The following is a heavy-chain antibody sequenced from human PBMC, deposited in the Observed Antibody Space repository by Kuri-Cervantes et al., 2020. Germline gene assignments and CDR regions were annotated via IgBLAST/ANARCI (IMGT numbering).Heavy chain of an antibody. CDR3: ARDSSGYYYFDF. CDR1: GGSISSYY. V-gene: IGHV4-59*01. D-gene: IGHD6-25*01. CDR2: ISYSGST. J-gene: IGHJ4*02. Sequence: SETLSLTCTVSGGSISSYYWTWIRQPPGEGLQWIGFISYSGSTYYNPSLKSRVTMSVDTSKNQFSLKMSSVTAADTAVYYCARDSSGYYYFDFWGQGTLVTVSS.